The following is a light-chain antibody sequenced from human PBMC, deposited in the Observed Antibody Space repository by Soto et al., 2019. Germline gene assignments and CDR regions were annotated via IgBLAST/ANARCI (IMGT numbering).Light chain of an antibody. CDR2: DAS. J-gene: IGKJ5*01. CDR1: QSVSSY. Sequence: EIVLTQSPATLSLSPGERATLSCRASQSVSSYLAWYQQKPGQAPRLLIYDASNRATGIPARFSGSGSGTDFTLTISILGPEDFAVYCCQQRSNWPTFGQGTRLEIK. CDR3: QQRSNWPT. V-gene: IGKV3-11*01.